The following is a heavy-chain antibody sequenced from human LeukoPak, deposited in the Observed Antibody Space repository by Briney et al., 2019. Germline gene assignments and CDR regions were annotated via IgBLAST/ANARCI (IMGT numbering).Heavy chain of an antibody. CDR3: ARVSYDSSGYNDAFDI. CDR2: INTNTGDP. CDR1: GYTFTSYA. J-gene: IGHJ3*02. D-gene: IGHD3-22*01. Sequence: ASVKVSCKASGYTFTSYAMNWVRQAPGQGLEWMGWINTNTGDPTYAQGFTGRFVFSLDTSVSTAYLQISSLKAEDTAVYYCARVSYDSSGYNDAFDIWGQGTMVTVSS. V-gene: IGHV7-4-1*02.